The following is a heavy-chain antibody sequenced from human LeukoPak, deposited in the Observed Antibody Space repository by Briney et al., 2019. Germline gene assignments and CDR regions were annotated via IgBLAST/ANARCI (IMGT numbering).Heavy chain of an antibody. D-gene: IGHD6-6*01. Sequence: SETLSLTCTVSGGSISSSSYYWGWIRQPPGKGLEWIGSIYYSGSTYYNPSLKSRVTISVDTSKNQFPLKLSSVTAADTAVYYCARVIAARPMGWFDPWGQGTLVTVSS. V-gene: IGHV4-39*01. CDR2: IYYSGST. J-gene: IGHJ5*02. CDR1: GGSISSSSYY. CDR3: ARVIAARPMGWFDP.